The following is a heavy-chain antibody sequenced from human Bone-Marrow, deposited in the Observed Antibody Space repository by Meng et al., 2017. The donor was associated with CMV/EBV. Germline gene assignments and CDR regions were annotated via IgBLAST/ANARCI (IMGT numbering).Heavy chain of an antibody. CDR3: ARTYYDFWSGNDHPGTYGMDV. V-gene: IGHV4-34*01. J-gene: IGHJ6*02. Sequence: GSLRLSCAVYGGSFSGYYWSWIRQPPGKGLEWIGEINHSGSTNYNPSLKSRVTISVDTSKNQFSLKLSPVTAADTAVYYCARTYYDFWSGNDHPGTYGMDVWGQGTTVTVSS. D-gene: IGHD3-3*01. CDR2: INHSGST. CDR1: GGSFSGYY.